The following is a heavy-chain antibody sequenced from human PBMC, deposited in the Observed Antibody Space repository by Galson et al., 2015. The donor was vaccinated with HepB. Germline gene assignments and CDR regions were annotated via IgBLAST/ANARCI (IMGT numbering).Heavy chain of an antibody. J-gene: IGHJ4*02. D-gene: IGHD5-12*01. CDR1: GFTFSSYS. CDR2: ISSSSSYI. Sequence: SLRLSCAASGFTFSSYSMNWVRQAPGKGLEWVSSISSSSSYIYYADSVKGRFTISRDNAKNSLYLQMNSLRAEDTAVYYCARGGAGYFYSGYDLSELDYWGQGTLVTVSS. CDR3: ARGGAGYFYSGYDLSELDY. V-gene: IGHV3-21*01.